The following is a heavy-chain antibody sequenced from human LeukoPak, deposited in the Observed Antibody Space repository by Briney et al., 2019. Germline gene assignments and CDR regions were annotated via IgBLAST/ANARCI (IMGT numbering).Heavy chain of an antibody. J-gene: IGHJ4*02. CDR3: AKDPTYVVRGVSNY. CDR2: ISGSGGST. D-gene: IGHD3-10*01. V-gene: IGHV3-23*01. CDR1: GFTFSNYA. Sequence: PGGSLRLSCAASGFTFSNYAMSWVRQAPGKGLEWVSAISGSGGSTYYADSVKGRFTISRDNSKNTLYLQMNSLRAEDTAGYYCAKDPTYVVRGVSNYWGQGTLVTVSS.